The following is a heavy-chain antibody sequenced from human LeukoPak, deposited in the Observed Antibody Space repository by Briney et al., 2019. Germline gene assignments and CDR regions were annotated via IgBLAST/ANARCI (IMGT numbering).Heavy chain of an antibody. J-gene: IGHJ3*02. CDR3: ARRDPPLGWNDGDAFDI. CDR2: INHSGST. Sequence: SETLSLTCAVSGYSISSGYYWGWIRQPPGKGLEWIGEINHSGSTNYNPPLKSRVTISVDTSKNQFSLKLSSVTAADTAVYYCARRDPPLGWNDGDAFDIWGQGTMVTVSS. D-gene: IGHD1-1*01. V-gene: IGHV4-38-2*01. CDR1: GYSISSGYY.